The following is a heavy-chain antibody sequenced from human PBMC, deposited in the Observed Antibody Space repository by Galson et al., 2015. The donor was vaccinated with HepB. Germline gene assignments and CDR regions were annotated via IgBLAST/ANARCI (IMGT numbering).Heavy chain of an antibody. J-gene: IGHJ1*01. CDR3: ARSNGVGWEYFQH. CDR1: GYSFTRFW. D-gene: IGHD1-26*01. Sequence: QSGAEVKKPGESLKISCKGSGYSFTRFWIAWVRQMPGNGLEWMGIIYPADSDTRYSPSFQGQVTISADKSISTAYLQWSSLKASDTAMFYCARSNGVGWEYFQHWGQGTLVTVSS. V-gene: IGHV5-51*01. CDR2: IYPADSDT.